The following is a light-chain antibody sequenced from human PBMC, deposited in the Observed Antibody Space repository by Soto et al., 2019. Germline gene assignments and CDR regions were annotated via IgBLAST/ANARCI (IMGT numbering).Light chain of an antibody. CDR3: NSYAGSNNVL. V-gene: IGLV2-8*01. CDR2: EVN. J-gene: IGLJ2*01. CDR1: SSDIGGYNY. Sequence: QSVLTQPPSASGSPGQSVAISCTGTSSDIGGYNYVSWYQQRPGKAPKLMIYEVNKRPSGVPDRFSGSKSGNTASLTVSGLQAEDEAYYYCNSYAGSNNVLFGGGTKLTVL.